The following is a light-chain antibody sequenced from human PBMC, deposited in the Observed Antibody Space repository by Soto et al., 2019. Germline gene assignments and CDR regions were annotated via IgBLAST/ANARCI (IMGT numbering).Light chain of an antibody. J-gene: IGKJ4*01. Sequence: EIVLTQSPATLSLSPGERATLSCRDSQSVSTYLAWYQHKPGQAPRLLIYDASNRATGVPARFSGSGSGTDFTLTISSLEPEAFAVHYCQERTDWHSLTFGGGTKVEIK. CDR1: QSVSTY. CDR3: QERTDWHSLT. CDR2: DAS. V-gene: IGKV3-11*01.